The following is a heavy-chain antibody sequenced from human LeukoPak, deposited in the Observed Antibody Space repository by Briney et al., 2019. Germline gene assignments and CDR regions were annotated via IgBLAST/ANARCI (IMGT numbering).Heavy chain of an antibody. J-gene: IGHJ6*03. CDR3: ARTYRYGSFPVYHFYMDV. CDR1: AGSISGFF. D-gene: IGHD5-18*01. Sequence: SETLSLTCTVSAGSISGFFWSSIRQPPGKGLELNGYISYSGSTNYNPSLKSRVTISADTSKNQVSLKLSSGTAADTAVYYCARTYRYGSFPVYHFYMDVWGKGTTVTVSS. V-gene: IGHV4-59*01. CDR2: ISYSGST.